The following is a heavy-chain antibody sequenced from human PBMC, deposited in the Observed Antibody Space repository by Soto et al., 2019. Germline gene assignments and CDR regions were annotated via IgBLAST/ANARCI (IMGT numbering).Heavy chain of an antibody. V-gene: IGHV3-48*01. D-gene: IGHD5-18*01. Sequence: GGSLRLSCAASGFTFSSYWMSWVRQAPGKGLEWISSIGGSSSTKYHADSVKGRFTISRDSAKNSLYLQMNSLRAEDTAVYYCARDRYSYGQTLFDYWGQGTLVTVSS. CDR2: IGGSSSTK. CDR3: ARDRYSYGQTLFDY. J-gene: IGHJ4*02. CDR1: GFTFSSYW.